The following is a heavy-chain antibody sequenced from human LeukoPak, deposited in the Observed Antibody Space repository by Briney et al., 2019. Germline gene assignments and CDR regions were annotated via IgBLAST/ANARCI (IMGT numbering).Heavy chain of an antibody. V-gene: IGHV3-48*01. CDR2: ISSSSSTI. CDR1: GFTFSSYS. D-gene: IGHD6-13*01. CDR3: AREPIGAAGISYYYYMDV. J-gene: IGHJ6*03. Sequence: SGGSLRLSCAASGFTFSSYSMNWVRQAAGKGLEWVSYISSSSSTIYYADSVKGRFTISRDNAKNSLYLQMNSLRAEDTAVYYCAREPIGAAGISYYYYMDVWGKGTTVTVSS.